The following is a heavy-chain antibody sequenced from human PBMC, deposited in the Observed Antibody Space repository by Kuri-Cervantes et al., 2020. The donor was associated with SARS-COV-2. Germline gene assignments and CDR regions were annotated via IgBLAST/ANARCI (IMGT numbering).Heavy chain of an antibody. D-gene: IGHD6-19*01. J-gene: IGHJ3*02. Sequence: SVKVSCKASGGTFSSYAISWVRQAPGQGVEWMGGIIPIFGTANYAQKFQGRVTITADESTSTAYMELSSLRSEDTAVYYCARGYSSGLRPYDAFDIWGQGTMVTVSS. V-gene: IGHV1-69*13. CDR2: IIPIFGTA. CDR3: ARGYSSGLRPYDAFDI. CDR1: GGTFSSYA.